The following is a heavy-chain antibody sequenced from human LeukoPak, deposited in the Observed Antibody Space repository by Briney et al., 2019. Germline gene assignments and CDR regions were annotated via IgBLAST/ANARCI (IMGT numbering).Heavy chain of an antibody. D-gene: IGHD6-6*01. CDR1: EFTFSGYK. CDR2: ISSSSTYI. CDR3: ARAGVGTVAARAAFDY. J-gene: IGHJ4*02. Sequence: KSGGSLRLSCAASEFTFSGYKMNWVRQAPGKGLEWVSSISSSSTYIYYADSVKGRFTISRDNAKNSLYLQMNSLRAEDTAVYYCARAGVGTVAARAAFDYWGQGTLVTVSS. V-gene: IGHV3-21*01.